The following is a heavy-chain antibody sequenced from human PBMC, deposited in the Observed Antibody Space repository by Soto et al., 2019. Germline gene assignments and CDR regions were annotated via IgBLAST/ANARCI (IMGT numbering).Heavy chain of an antibody. CDR2: ISGYNGNT. CDR1: GYMFPSYG. CDR3: ARDQRKNVVVVPAAYYYYYMDV. J-gene: IGHJ6*03. Sequence: QVQLVQSGGEVKKPGASVKVSCKASGYMFPSYGITWVRQAPGQGLEWMGWISGYNGNTNYAQKFQGRVTLTTDTSTTTAYLELRSLTSDDTAVYYCARDQRKNVVVVPAAYYYYYMDVWGKGTTVTVSS. V-gene: IGHV1-18*01. D-gene: IGHD2-2*01.